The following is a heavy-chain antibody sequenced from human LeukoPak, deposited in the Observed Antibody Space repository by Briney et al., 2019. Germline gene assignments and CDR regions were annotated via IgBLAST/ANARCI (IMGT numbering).Heavy chain of an antibody. V-gene: IGHV2-70*04. CDR1: GFSLSTSGMR. Sequence: SGPTLVNPTQTLTLTCTFSGFSLSTSGMRVSWIRQPPGKALEWLARIDWDDDKFYSTSLKTRLTISKDTSKNQVVLTMTNMDPVDTATYYCARMVISPYYFDYWGQGTLVTVSS. D-gene: IGHD3-16*02. CDR2: IDWDDDK. J-gene: IGHJ4*02. CDR3: ARMVISPYYFDY.